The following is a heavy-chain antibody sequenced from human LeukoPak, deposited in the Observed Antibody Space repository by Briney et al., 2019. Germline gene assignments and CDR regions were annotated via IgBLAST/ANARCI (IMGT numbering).Heavy chain of an antibody. Sequence: GGSLRLSCTASGFTFGDYAMSWFRQAPGKGLEWVGFIRSKAYGGTTEYAASVKGRFTISRDDSKSIAYLQMNSLKTEDTAVYHCTTFIVVVPAASNFDYWGQGTLVTVSS. CDR3: TTFIVVVPAASNFDY. J-gene: IGHJ4*02. CDR1: GFTFGDYA. D-gene: IGHD2-2*01. CDR2: IRSKAYGGTT. V-gene: IGHV3-49*03.